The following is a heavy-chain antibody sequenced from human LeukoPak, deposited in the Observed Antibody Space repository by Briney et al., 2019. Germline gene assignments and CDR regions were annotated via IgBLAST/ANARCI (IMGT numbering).Heavy chain of an antibody. CDR3: ARVLYYDSSAPRRFDP. D-gene: IGHD3-22*01. J-gene: IGHJ5*02. CDR1: GFTFSSYC. Sequence: PGGSLRLSCAASGFTFSSYCMSWVRQAPGKGLEWVANIKQDESEKYYVDSVKGRFTISRDNAKNSLYLQMNSLRAEDTAVYYCARVLYYDSSAPRRFDPWGQGTLVTVSS. CDR2: IKQDESEK. V-gene: IGHV3-7*01.